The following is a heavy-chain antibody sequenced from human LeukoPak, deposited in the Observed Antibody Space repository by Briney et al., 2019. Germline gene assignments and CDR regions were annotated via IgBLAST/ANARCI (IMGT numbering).Heavy chain of an antibody. Sequence: GGSLRLSCAASGFAASGFTFSTFGMHWVRQAPGKGLEWVAFIRYDGSNKYYADSVKGRFTISRDNSKNTLYLQMNSLRAEDTAVYYCARVVVIWFGELFPRSSDMDVWGIGTTVTVS. CDR3: ARVVVIWFGELFPRSSDMDV. D-gene: IGHD3-10*01. CDR1: GFTFSTFG. J-gene: IGHJ6*03. V-gene: IGHV3-30*02. CDR2: IRYDGSNK.